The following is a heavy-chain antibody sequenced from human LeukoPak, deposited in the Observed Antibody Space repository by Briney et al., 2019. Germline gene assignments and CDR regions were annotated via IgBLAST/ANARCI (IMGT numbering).Heavy chain of an antibody. J-gene: IGHJ4*02. CDR2: IYYSGST. CDR3: ARLEVVTVDY. Sequence: SETLSLTCTVSGGSISSSSYYWGWIRQPPGKGLEWIGSIYYSGSTYYNPSLKSRVTISVDTSKNQFSLKLSSVTAADTAVYYCARLEVVTVDYWGQGTLVTVSS. V-gene: IGHV4-39*01. CDR1: GGSISSSSYY. D-gene: IGHD5-24*01.